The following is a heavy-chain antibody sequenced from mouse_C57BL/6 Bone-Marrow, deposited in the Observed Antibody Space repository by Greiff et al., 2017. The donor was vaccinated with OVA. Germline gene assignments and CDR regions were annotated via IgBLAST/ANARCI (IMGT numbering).Heavy chain of an antibody. V-gene: IGHV14-4*01. CDR2: IDPENGDT. CDR3: TTYRY. J-gene: IGHJ2*01. Sequence: EVQLQQSGAELVRPGASVKLSCTASGFNIKVDYMHWVKERPEQGLEWIGWIDPENGDTEYASKFQGKATITADTSSKTVYLHLSSLTSEDTAVYYCTTYRYWGQGTTLTVSS. CDR1: GFNIKVDY.